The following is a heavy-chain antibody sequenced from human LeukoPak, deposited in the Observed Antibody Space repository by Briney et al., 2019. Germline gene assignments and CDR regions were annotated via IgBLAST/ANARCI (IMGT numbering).Heavy chain of an antibody. J-gene: IGHJ6*03. V-gene: IGHV1-18*01. CDR3: ARMAIVVVPAAIETYYYYMDV. D-gene: IGHD2-2*03. CDR2: ISAYNGNT. Sequence: ASVKVSCKASGYTFTSYGISWVRQAPGQGLEWMGWISAYNGNTNYAQKLQGRVTMTTDTSTSTAYMELRSLRSDDTAVYYCARMAIVVVPAAIETYYYYMDVWGKGTTVTVSS. CDR1: GYTFTSYG.